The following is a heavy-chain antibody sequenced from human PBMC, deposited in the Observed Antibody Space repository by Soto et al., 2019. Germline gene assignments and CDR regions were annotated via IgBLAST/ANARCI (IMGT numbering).Heavy chain of an antibody. CDR3: ARWTSKAFDY. J-gene: IGHJ4*02. V-gene: IGHV3-48*02. CDR2: IDSISNTI. Sequence: GGSLRLSCAASGFTFSSHSMDWVRQAPGKGLEWVSYIDSISNTIYYADSVKGRFTVSRDNAKNSLYLQMDSLRDEDTAVYYCARWTSKAFDYWGQGTLVTVSS. CDR1: GFTFSSHS.